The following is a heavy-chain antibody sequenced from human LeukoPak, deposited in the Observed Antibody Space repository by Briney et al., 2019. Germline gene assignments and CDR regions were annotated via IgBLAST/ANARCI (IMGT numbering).Heavy chain of an antibody. J-gene: IGHJ4*02. V-gene: IGHV3-43*02. Sequence: GGSLRLSCAASGFTFDDYAMHWGRQAPGKGLEWVSLISGDGDMTKYADSVKGRFTISRDNSKNSLYLQVNSLRTEDTALYYCAKLETGTVYWGQGTLVTVSS. CDR1: GFTFDDYA. CDR2: ISGDGDMT. CDR3: AKLETGTVY. D-gene: IGHD3-9*01.